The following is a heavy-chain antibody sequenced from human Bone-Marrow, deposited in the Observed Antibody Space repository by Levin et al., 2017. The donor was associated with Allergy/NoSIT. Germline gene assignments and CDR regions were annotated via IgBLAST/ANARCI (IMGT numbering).Heavy chain of an antibody. CDR2: ISSNGEST. D-gene: IGHD3-16*01. J-gene: IGHJ6*02. CDR1: GFTFSNFA. CDR3: ARGGATFVDAMGV. V-gene: IGHV3-64*02. Sequence: GGSLRLSCAASGFTFSNFAMHWVRQTPGKGLEYISGISSNGESTEYIEAVKGRFTISRDNSKNTLYLQIASLRGEDMAVYYCARGGATFVDAMGVWGQGTTVTVSS.